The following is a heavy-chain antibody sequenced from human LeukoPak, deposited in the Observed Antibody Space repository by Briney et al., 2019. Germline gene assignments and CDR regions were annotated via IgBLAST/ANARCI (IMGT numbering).Heavy chain of an antibody. D-gene: IGHD3-10*01. Sequence: GGSLRLSCAASGFTFSSYAMSWVRQAPGKGLEWVSAISGSGGSTYYADSVKGRFTISRDNSKNTLYLQMNSLRAEETAVYYCAKEYYYGSGSPMPDYGMDVWGKGTTVTVSS. CDR2: ISGSGGST. CDR3: AKEYYYGSGSPMPDYGMDV. CDR1: GFTFSSYA. V-gene: IGHV3-23*01. J-gene: IGHJ6*04.